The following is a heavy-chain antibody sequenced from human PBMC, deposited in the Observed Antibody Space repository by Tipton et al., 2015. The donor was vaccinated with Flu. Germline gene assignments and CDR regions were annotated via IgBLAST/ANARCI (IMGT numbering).Heavy chain of an antibody. D-gene: IGHD1-26*01. CDR3: ARDRGGSSQVFAY. V-gene: IGHV4-59*01. Sequence: TLSLTCTVSGGSISSYYWSWIRQPPGKGLEWIGYIYYSGSTNYNPSLKSRVTISVDTSKNQFSLKLSSVTAADTAVYYCARDRGGSSQVFAYWGQGTLVPVSS. J-gene: IGHJ4*02. CDR2: IYYSGST. CDR1: GGSISSYY.